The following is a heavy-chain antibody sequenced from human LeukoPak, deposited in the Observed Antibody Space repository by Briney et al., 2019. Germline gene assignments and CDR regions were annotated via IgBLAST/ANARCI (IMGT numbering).Heavy chain of an antibody. D-gene: IGHD3-16*02. V-gene: IGHV3-11*04. CDR2: IRGSSSPI. CDR3: ARHYSDTNGYRSQWDY. CDR1: GLTFSNYY. J-gene: IGHJ4*02. Sequence: GGSLRLSCAASGLTFSNYYMSWIRQTPGKGLEWVSYIRGSSSPINYADSVKGRFTISRDNAKNTLYLEMNSLRAEDTAVYYCARHYSDTNGYRSQWDYWGQGTLVTVSS.